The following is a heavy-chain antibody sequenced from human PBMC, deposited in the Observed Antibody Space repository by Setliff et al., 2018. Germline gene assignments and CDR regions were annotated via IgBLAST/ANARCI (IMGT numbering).Heavy chain of an antibody. CDR3: ARGRGLEWLPESWFDP. CDR2: IYTGGST. CDR1: GDSINSGTYY. V-gene: IGHV4-61*02. J-gene: IGHJ5*02. Sequence: SETLSLTCSVSGDSINSGTYYWSWFRQSAGKGLEWIGRIYTGGSTNYNPSLKSRVTISLDTSKDHFSLTLTSVTAADTAVYYSARGRGLEWLPESWFDPWGQGTLVTVSS. D-gene: IGHD3-3*01.